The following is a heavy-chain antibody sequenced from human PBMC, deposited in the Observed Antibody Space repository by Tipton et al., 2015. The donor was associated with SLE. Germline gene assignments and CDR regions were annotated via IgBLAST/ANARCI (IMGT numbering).Heavy chain of an antibody. CDR2: ISSSSSYI. J-gene: IGHJ6*02. D-gene: IGHD3-10*01. V-gene: IGHV3-21*01. CDR3: ARDGSGGYYYYAMDV. Sequence: SLRLSCAASGFTFSSYSMNWVRQAPGKGLEWVSSISSSSSYIYYADSVKGRFTISRDNAKNSLYLQMNSLRAEDTAVYYCARDGSGGYYYYAMDVWGQGTTVTVSS. CDR1: GFTFSSYS.